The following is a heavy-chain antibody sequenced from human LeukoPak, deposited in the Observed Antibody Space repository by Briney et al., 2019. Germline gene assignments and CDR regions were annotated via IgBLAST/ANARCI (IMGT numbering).Heavy chain of an antibody. CDR2: TRSDGYHT. Sequence: PGGSLRLSCAASGFTFSSYEMNWVRQAPGKGLEWVAFTRSDGYHTYYTDSVKGRFIITRDNFKNTLYLQMNSLRLEDMAVYYCAKPSGSGVDYWGRGTRVTVSS. CDR1: GFTFSSYE. V-gene: IGHV3-30*02. D-gene: IGHD1-26*01. J-gene: IGHJ4*02. CDR3: AKPSGSGVDY.